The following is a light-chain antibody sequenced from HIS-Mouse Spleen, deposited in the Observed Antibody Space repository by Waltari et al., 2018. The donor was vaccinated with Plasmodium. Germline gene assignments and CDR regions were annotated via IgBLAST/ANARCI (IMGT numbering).Light chain of an antibody. CDR1: SSDVGSYNL. CDR2: EGS. J-gene: IGLJ3*02. Sequence: QSALTQPASVSGSPGQSITISCTGTSSDVGSYNLVSWYQQHPGKAPKLMIYEGSKRPSGVSNRVSGSKSCNTASLTISGLQAEDEADYYCCSYAGSSTFVFGGGTKLTVL. CDR3: CSYAGSSTFV. V-gene: IGLV2-23*03.